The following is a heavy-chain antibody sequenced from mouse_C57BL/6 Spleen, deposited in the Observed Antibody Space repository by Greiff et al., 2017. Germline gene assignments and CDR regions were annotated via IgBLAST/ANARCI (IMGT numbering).Heavy chain of an antibody. Sequence: EVHLVESGGGLVQPGGSLSLSCAASGFTFTDYYMSWVRQPPGKALEWLGFIRNKANGYTTEYSASVKGRFTISRDNSQSILYLQMNALRAEDSATYYCARCPYYYGTYAMDYWGQGTSVTVSS. D-gene: IGHD1-1*01. CDR2: IRNKANGYTT. V-gene: IGHV7-3*01. J-gene: IGHJ4*01. CDR3: ARCPYYYGTYAMDY. CDR1: GFTFTDYY.